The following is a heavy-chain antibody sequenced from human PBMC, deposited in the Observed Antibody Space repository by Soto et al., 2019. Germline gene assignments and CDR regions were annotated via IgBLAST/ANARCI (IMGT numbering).Heavy chain of an antibody. V-gene: IGHV1-69*13. CDR1: GGTFSSYA. CDR3: ARSSRRKEWLSDYYYYGMDV. D-gene: IGHD3-3*01. CDR2: IIPIFGTA. Sequence: SVKVSCKASGGTFSSYAISWVRQAPGQGLEWMGGIIPIFGTANYAQKFQGRVTITADESTSTAYMELSSLRSEDTAVYYCARSSRRKEWLSDYYYYGMDVWGQGTTVTVSS. J-gene: IGHJ6*02.